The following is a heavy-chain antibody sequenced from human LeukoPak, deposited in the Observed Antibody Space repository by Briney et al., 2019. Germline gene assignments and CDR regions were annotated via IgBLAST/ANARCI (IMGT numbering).Heavy chain of an antibody. CDR3: ARSRGIISDSTLDY. CDR2: IYYSGST. Sequence: SETLSLTCTVSGGSISSYYWSWIRQPPGKGLEWIGYIYYSGSTYYNPSLKSRVTMSLDTSKNQFSLKLSSVTAADTAVYYCARSRGIISDSTLDYWGQGTLVTVSS. CDR1: GGSISSYY. V-gene: IGHV4-59*08. D-gene: IGHD6-13*01. J-gene: IGHJ4*02.